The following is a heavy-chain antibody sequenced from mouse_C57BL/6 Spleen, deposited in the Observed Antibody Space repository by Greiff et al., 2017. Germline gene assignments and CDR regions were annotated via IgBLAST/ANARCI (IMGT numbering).Heavy chain of an antibody. CDR2: IWTGGGT. CDR1: GFSLTSYA. CDR3: AREYYGSSSYAMDY. J-gene: IGHJ4*01. Sequence: VQLQESGPGLVAPSQSLSITCTVSGFSLTSYAISWVRQPPGKGLEWLGVIWTGGGTNYNSALKSRLSISKDNSKSQVFLKMNSLQTDDTARYYCAREYYGSSSYAMDYWGQGTSVTVSS. V-gene: IGHV2-9-1*01. D-gene: IGHD1-1*01.